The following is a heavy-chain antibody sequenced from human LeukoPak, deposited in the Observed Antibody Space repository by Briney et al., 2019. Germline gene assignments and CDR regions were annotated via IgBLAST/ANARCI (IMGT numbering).Heavy chain of an antibody. J-gene: IGHJ4*02. D-gene: IGHD1/OR15-1a*01. CDR2: ISGSGAAT. CDR3: AKTGNNNEGSFDF. V-gene: IGHV3-23*01. Sequence: GRSLRLSCAASGFTFSSYGMSWVRQAPGKGLEWVSAISGSGAATYYADSVKVRFTISRDNSKNTLYLQMNSLRAEDTAIYYSAKTGNNNEGSFDFWGQGTLVTVSS. CDR1: GFTFSSYG.